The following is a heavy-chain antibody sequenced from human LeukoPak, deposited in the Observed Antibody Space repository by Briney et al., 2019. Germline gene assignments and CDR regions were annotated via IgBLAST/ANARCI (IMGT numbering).Heavy chain of an antibody. CDR1: GFTFSSYG. CDR3: ATSSDTAMVFDY. Sequence: GGSLRLSCAVPGFTFSSYGMHWVRQAPGKGLEWVAAISHDGDNKYHADSVKGRFTISRDNAKNTLNLQMNSLRAEDTAVYYCATSSDTAMVFDYWGQGTLVTVSS. V-gene: IGHV3-30*03. D-gene: IGHD5-18*01. J-gene: IGHJ4*02. CDR2: ISHDGDNK.